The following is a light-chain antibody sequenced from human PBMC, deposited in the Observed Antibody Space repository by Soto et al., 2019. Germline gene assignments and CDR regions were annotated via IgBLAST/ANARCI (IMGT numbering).Light chain of an antibody. V-gene: IGKV3-20*01. CDR1: QSVSTRS. CDR3: HQYDSSPRT. J-gene: IGKJ1*01. Sequence: EIVLTQSPGTLSLSPGERATLSCRASQSVSTRSLAWYQQKPGQAPRLLISGASSRAADIPDRFSGSGSGTDFTLTTNRLDPEVFAVYYCHQYDSSPRTFGQGTKVE. CDR2: GAS.